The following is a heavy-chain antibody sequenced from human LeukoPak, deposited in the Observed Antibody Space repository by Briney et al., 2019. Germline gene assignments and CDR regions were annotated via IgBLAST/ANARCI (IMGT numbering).Heavy chain of an antibody. Sequence: SVKVSCKASGDTFTDYYLHWVRQAPGQGLEWMGGIIPIFGTANYAQKFQGRVTITTDESTSTAYMELSSLRSEDTAVYYCARAPLYYYGSGSYEDWGQGTLVTVSS. CDR3: ARAPLYYYGSGSYED. CDR1: GDTFTDYY. D-gene: IGHD3-10*01. V-gene: IGHV1-69*05. J-gene: IGHJ4*02. CDR2: IIPIFGTA.